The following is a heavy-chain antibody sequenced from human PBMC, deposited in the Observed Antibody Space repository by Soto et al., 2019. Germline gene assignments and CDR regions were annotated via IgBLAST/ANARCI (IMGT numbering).Heavy chain of an antibody. J-gene: IGHJ4*01. CDR3: AKYEGELRSTVFGVVTYFDL. CDR1: GFTFSDYG. V-gene: IGHV3-23*01. D-gene: IGHD3-3*01. CDR2: ISGSGGGT. Sequence: EVQLLESGGGLVQPGGSLRLSCAASGFTFSDYGMSWVRQAPGKGLEWVSGISGSGGGTYYADSVKGRFTISRDNSKNTLYRQMNSLRAEDTALYYCAKYEGELRSTVFGVVTYFDLWGHGTLVTVSS.